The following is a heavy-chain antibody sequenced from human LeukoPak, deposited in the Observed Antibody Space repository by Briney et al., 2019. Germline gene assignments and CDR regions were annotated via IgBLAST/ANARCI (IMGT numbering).Heavy chain of an antibody. CDR2: INHSGST. CDR3: ARDFWSGYYRPNWFDP. D-gene: IGHD3-3*01. Sequence: SETLSLTCAVYGGSFSGYYWSWIRQPPGKGLEWIGEINHSGSTNYNPSLKSRVTISVDTSKNQFSLKLSSVTAADTAVYYCARDFWSGYYRPNWFDPWGQGTLVTVSS. CDR1: GGSFSGYY. V-gene: IGHV4-34*01. J-gene: IGHJ5*02.